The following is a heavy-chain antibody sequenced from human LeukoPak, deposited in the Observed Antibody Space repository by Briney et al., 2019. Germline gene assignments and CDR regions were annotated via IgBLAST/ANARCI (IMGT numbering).Heavy chain of an antibody. Sequence: GGSLRLSGAASGFTFSGYGVHWVRQAPGEGLEWVAYIRYDESYQYYVDSVRGRFTISRDNSKNMLFLQMNSLGAEDTAVYYCAAIAAAALYWGQGAQVTVSS. CDR3: AAIAAAALY. CDR1: GFTFSGYG. J-gene: IGHJ4*02. V-gene: IGHV3-30*02. D-gene: IGHD6-25*01. CDR2: IRYDESYQ.